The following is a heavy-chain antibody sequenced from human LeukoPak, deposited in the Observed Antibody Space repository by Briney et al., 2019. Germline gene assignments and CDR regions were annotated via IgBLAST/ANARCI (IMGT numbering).Heavy chain of an antibody. CDR2: INHSGST. D-gene: IGHD6-13*01. Sequence: PSETLSLTCAVYGGSFSGYYWSWIRQPPGKGLEWIGEINHSGSTNYNPSLKSRVTISVDTSKNQFSLKLSSVTAADTAVYYCARDGWIAAAGKPRRNYYYGMDVWGQGTTVTVSS. V-gene: IGHV4-34*01. CDR3: ARDGWIAAAGKPRRNYYYGMDV. CDR1: GGSFSGYY. J-gene: IGHJ6*02.